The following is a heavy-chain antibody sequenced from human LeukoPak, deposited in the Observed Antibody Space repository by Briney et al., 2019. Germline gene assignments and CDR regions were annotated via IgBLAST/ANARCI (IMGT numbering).Heavy chain of an antibody. CDR2: ISNSGNII. CDR3: ARIGAGSSRDY. Sequence: GGSLRLSCAASGFTFSSYEMNWVRQVPGKGLEWVSYISNSGNIIYYADSVKGRFTISRDNAKNSLYLQMNSLRAEDTAVYYCARIGAGSSRDYWGQGTLVTVSS. D-gene: IGHD6-13*01. CDR1: GFTFSSYE. V-gene: IGHV3-48*03. J-gene: IGHJ4*02.